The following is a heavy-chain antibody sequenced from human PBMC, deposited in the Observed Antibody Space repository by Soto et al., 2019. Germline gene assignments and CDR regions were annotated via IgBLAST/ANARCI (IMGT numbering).Heavy chain of an antibody. Sequence: SSETLSLTCAVFGGSIRSGGCSWSWIRQPPGKGLEWIGYIYHSGSTYYNPSLKSRVTISEDRSKNQFSLKLSSVTAADTAVYYCARDSIVWGQGTLVTVSS. CDR3: ARDSIV. CDR2: IYHSGST. V-gene: IGHV4-30-2*01. CDR1: GGSIRSGGCS. D-gene: IGHD2-15*01. J-gene: IGHJ4*02.